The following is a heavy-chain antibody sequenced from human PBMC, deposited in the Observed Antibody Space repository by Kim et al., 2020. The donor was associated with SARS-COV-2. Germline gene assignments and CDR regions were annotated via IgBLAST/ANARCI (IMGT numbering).Heavy chain of an antibody. CDR2: ISGSGGST. D-gene: IGHD3-9*01. CDR3: TKDPRGHHYYDIFAGPADYYYYGMDV. Sequence: GGSLRLSCAASGFTFSSYAMSWVRQAPGKGLEWVSAISGSGGSTYYADSVKGRFTISRDNSKNTLFLQMNSLRAEDTAVYYCTKDPRGHHYYDIFAGPADYYYYGMDVWGQGTTVTVSS. CDR1: GFTFSSYA. J-gene: IGHJ6*02. V-gene: IGHV3-23*01.